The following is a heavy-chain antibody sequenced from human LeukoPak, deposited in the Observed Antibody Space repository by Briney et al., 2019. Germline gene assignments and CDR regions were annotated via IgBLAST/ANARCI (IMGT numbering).Heavy chain of an antibody. Sequence: GGSLRLSCAASGFTFSSYGMHWVRQAPGKGLEWVAVISYDGSNKYYADSVKGRFTISRDNSKNTLYLQMNSLRAEDTAVYYCAKDRPLAYCGGDCYSTGYFDYWGQGTLVTVSS. CDR1: GFTFSSYG. J-gene: IGHJ4*02. CDR3: AKDRPLAYCGGDCYSTGYFDY. D-gene: IGHD2-21*02. CDR2: ISYDGSNK. V-gene: IGHV3-30*18.